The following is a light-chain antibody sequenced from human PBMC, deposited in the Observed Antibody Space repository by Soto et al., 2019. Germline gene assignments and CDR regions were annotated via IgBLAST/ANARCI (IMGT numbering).Light chain of an antibody. V-gene: IGKV3D-20*02. CDR2: GAS. CDR3: QQRSTWPL. Sequence: EILFTQSPGTLSLSPGERLTLPCRASQSVSSSYFAWYQQKPGKAPRLLIYGASSTATGIPDRLSGSGSGTDFTLTIRRLEPEDSAVYYCQQRSTWPLFGQGTRLEI. J-gene: IGKJ5*01. CDR1: QSVSSSY.